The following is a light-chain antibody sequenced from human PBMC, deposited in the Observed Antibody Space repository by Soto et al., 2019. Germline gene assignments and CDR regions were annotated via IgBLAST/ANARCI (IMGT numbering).Light chain of an antibody. CDR1: QSVSNN. J-gene: IGKJ1*01. CDR2: GSS. CDR3: QQYNSWPRT. V-gene: IGKV3-15*01. Sequence: EIVVTQTPATLSVSPGERATLSCRASQSVSNNLAWYQQKPGQAPTLLIYGSSTRASGIPARFSGSGYGREFTLTISSLQSEDFAVYCCQQYNSWPRTFGQGTKVDIK.